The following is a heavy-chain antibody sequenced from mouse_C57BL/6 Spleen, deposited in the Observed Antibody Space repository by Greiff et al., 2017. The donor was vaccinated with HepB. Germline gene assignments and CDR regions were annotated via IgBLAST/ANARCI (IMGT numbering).Heavy chain of an antibody. Sequence: VKLMESGAELVKPGASVKLSCKASGYTFTSYWMHWVKQRPGRGLEWIGRIDPNSGGTKYNEKFKSKATLTVDKPSSTAYMQLSSLTSEDSAVYYCAVYDGYYEDAMDYWGQGTSVTVSS. D-gene: IGHD2-3*01. V-gene: IGHV1-72*01. CDR1: GYTFTSYW. J-gene: IGHJ4*01. CDR3: AVYDGYYEDAMDY. CDR2: IDPNSGGT.